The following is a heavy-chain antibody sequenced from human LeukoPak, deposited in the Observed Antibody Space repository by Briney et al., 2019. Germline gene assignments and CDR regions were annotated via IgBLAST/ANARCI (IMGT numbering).Heavy chain of an antibody. CDR2: IDTNTWKS. CDR3: ARELDY. CDR1: GYTFTHYA. V-gene: IGHV7-4-1*02. Sequence: ASVKVSCKASGYTFTHYAVHWVRQAPGQGLEWMGWIDTNTWKSTYAQGFTGRFVFSLDTSVSTAYLQISSLKTEDTAVYYCARELDYWGQGTLVTVSS. J-gene: IGHJ4*02.